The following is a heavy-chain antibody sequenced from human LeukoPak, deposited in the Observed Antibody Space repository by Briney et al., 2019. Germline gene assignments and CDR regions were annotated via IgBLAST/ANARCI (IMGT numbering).Heavy chain of an antibody. CDR3: ARQQYYDFWSAHIRGAFDI. CDR2: IYPGDSDT. Sequence: RGESLKISCKGSGYSFTSYWIGWVRQMPGKGLEWMGIIYPGDSDTRYSPSFQGQVTISADKSISTAYLQWSSLKASDTAMYYCARQQYYDFWSAHIRGAFDIWGQGTMVTVSS. V-gene: IGHV5-51*01. J-gene: IGHJ3*02. CDR1: GYSFTSYW. D-gene: IGHD3-3*01.